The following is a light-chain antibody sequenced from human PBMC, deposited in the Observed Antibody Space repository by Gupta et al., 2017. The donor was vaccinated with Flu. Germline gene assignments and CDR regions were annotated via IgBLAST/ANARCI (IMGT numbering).Light chain of an antibody. V-gene: IGLV2-14*01. CDR2: EVS. Sequence: QSALTQPASVSGSPGQSIPISCTGTSSDVGGYNYVSLYQQHPGKAPKLMIYEVSNRPSGVSNRFSGSKSGNTASLTISGLQAEDEADYYCSSYTSSSTWVFGGGTKLTVL. J-gene: IGLJ3*02. CDR3: SSYTSSSTWV. CDR1: SSDVGGYNY.